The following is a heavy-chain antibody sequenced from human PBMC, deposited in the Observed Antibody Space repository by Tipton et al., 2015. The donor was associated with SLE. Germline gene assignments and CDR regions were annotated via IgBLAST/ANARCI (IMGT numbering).Heavy chain of an antibody. Sequence: SLRLSCAASGFTFNSYWMTWVRQAPGKGLEWVANIKQDGSEKNYVDSVKGRFTISRDNAKNSLYLQMNSLRAEDTAVYYCASGYYSLDYWGQGTLVTVSS. CDR3: ASGYYSLDY. J-gene: IGHJ4*02. CDR2: IKQDGSEK. D-gene: IGHD3-22*01. CDR1: GFTFNSYW. V-gene: IGHV3-7*01.